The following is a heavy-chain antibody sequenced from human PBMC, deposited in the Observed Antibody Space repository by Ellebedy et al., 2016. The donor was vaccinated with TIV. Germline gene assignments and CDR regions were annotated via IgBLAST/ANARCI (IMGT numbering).Heavy chain of an antibody. D-gene: IGHD3/OR15-3a*01. V-gene: IGHV3-7*01. CDR1: GITFSNYW. Sequence: GESLKISXAASGITFSNYWMNWVRQAPGKGLEWVANIKQDGSAKNYVDSERGRFTISRDNAENPLYLQLNGLRAEDTAVYYCARAPKAGTLDYWGQGTLVTVSS. CDR3: ARAPKAGTLDY. CDR2: IKQDGSAK. J-gene: IGHJ4*02.